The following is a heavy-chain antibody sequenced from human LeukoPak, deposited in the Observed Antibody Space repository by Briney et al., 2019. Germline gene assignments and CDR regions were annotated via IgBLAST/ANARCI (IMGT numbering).Heavy chain of an antibody. CDR3: VRNNAMDV. D-gene: IGHD2-8*01. CDR2: VNRDGSET. J-gene: IGHJ6*02. CDR1: GFTLSSHW. Sequence: PGGSLRLSCAASGFTLSSHWMTWVRQVPGRGPEWVANVNRDGSETYYLDSVKGRFTISRDNAKNSLYLQMNSLRAEDTALYYCVRNNAMDVWGQGTTVIVSS. V-gene: IGHV3-7*03.